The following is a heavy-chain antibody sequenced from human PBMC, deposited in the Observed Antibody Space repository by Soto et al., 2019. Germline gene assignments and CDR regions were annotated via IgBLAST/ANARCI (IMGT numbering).Heavy chain of an antibody. J-gene: IGHJ4*02. V-gene: IGHV3-15*07. CDR1: GFTFTKAW. Sequence: PGGSLRLSCAASGFTFTKAWINWVRQAPGKGLEWVGRIKSKTDGGTTDYAEPVKGRFAISRDDSNNMVYLQMNSLKIEDTAFYYCPRDSYGTIIIAGFDYWGKGTLVPVS. CDR2: IKSKTDGGTT. D-gene: IGHD3-22*01. CDR3: PRDSYGTIIIAGFDY.